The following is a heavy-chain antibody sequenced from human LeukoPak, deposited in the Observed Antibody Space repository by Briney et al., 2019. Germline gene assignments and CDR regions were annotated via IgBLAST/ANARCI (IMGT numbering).Heavy chain of an antibody. Sequence: ASVKVSCKTSGNTFNSYYMHWVRQAPGQGLEWVGIINPTGDPTTYAQKFQGRVTMTSDMSTSTVYMELNSLRPEDAAVYYCAKAPATSCSGVYCYPFDHWGQGTLVTVSS. J-gene: IGHJ4*02. V-gene: IGHV1-46*02. CDR3: AKAPATSCSGVYCYPFDH. CDR1: GNTFNSYY. CDR2: INPTGDPT. D-gene: IGHD2-15*01.